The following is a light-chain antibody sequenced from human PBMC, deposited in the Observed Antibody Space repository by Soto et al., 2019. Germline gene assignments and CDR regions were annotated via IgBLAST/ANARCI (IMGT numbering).Light chain of an antibody. Sequence: DIVMTQSPDSLAVSLGERATINCKSSQSVLYSSNNKNYLAWYQQRPGQPPHLLIYWASTRESGVPDRFSGSGSGTDFTLTISGLQAEDVAIYYCQQYFSFPWTFGQGTKVEIK. CDR3: QQYFSFPWT. J-gene: IGKJ1*01. CDR1: QSVLYSSNNKNY. CDR2: WAS. V-gene: IGKV4-1*01.